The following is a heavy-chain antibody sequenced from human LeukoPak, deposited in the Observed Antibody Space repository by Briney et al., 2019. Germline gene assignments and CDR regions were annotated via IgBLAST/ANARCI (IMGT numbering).Heavy chain of an antibody. J-gene: IGHJ4*02. V-gene: IGHV3-48*04. CDR3: ARSNYYDSSGYPSFDN. CDR1: GFTFSSYS. CDR2: ISSSSRTI. Sequence: GSLRLSCAASGFTFSSYSMNWVRQAPGKGLEWISYISSSSRTIYYADSVKGRFTISRDNAKNSLFLQMNSLRAEDTAVYYCARSNYYDSSGYPSFDNWGQGTLVTVSS. D-gene: IGHD3-22*01.